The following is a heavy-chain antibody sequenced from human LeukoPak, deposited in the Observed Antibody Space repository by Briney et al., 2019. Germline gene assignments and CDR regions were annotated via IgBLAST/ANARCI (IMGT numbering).Heavy chain of an antibody. J-gene: IGHJ4*02. V-gene: IGHV1-18*01. CDR1: GYTFTSYG. CDR3: ARVGGNYYGSGDYYFDY. CDR2: ISAYNGYT. Sequence: ASVKVSCKASGYTFTSYGISWVRQAPGQGLEWMGWISAYNGYTNYAQNFQGRVTMTTDASTSTAYMELRSLRSDDTAVYYCARVGGNYYGSGDYYFDYWGQGTLVTVSS. D-gene: IGHD3-10*01.